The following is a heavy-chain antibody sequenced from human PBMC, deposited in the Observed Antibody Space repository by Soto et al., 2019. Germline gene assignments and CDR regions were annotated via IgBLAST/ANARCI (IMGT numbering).Heavy chain of an antibody. D-gene: IGHD3-3*01. CDR2: ISGSGGAT. J-gene: IGHJ5*02. Sequence: EVQLLESGGGLAQPGGSQRLSCTASGFTFGSYAMTWVRQAPGKGLEWVSSISGSGGATYYADSVEGRFTISRDDSKNTLFLQMDSLRAEDTALYYCAKAGRPFYDLWSENRFDPWGQGTLVTVSS. CDR1: GFTFGSYA. V-gene: IGHV3-23*01. CDR3: AKAGRPFYDLWSENRFDP.